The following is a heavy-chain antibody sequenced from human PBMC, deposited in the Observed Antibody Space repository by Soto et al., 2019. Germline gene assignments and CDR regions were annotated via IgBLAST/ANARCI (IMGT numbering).Heavy chain of an antibody. CDR3: ATRTSGYSSARLGY. D-gene: IGHD6-25*01. Sequence: SETLSLTCTVSRGSTTSGGYYWTWIRQHPGKGLEWIGHIYYSGSTSYNPSLKSRITISLDTSNNQFSLKLSSVTAADTAVYYCATRTSGYSSARLGYWGQGTLVTVSS. CDR2: IYYSGST. CDR1: RGSTTSGGYY. J-gene: IGHJ4*02. V-gene: IGHV4-31*03.